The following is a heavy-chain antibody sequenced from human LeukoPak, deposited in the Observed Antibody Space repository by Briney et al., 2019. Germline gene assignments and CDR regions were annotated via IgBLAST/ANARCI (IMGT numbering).Heavy chain of an antibody. V-gene: IGHV3-23*01. CDR2: ISATGGST. Sequence: GGSLRLSCAASGFTFSNYGMSWVRQAPGKGLEWVSAISATGGSTYYADSVKGRFIISRDNSKNTLYLQMNSLRAEDAAVYYCAKPPDCSGGSCYYYGMDVWGQGTTVTVSS. D-gene: IGHD2-15*01. J-gene: IGHJ6*02. CDR1: GFTFSNYG. CDR3: AKPPDCSGGSCYYYGMDV.